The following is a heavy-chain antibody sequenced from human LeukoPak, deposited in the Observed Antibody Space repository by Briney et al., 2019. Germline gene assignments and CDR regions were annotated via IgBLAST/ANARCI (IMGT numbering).Heavy chain of an antibody. CDR1: GGSISSGSYY. CDR3: ARLPTTSAWFDP. J-gene: IGHJ5*02. D-gene: IGHD1-1*01. CDR2: IYTSGST. V-gene: IGHV4-61*02. Sequence: SETLSLTCTVSGGSISSGSYYWSWIRQPAGKGLEWIGRIYTSGSTNYNPSLKSRVTISVDPSKNQFSLKLSSVTAADTAVYYCARLPTTSAWFDPWGQGTLVTVSS.